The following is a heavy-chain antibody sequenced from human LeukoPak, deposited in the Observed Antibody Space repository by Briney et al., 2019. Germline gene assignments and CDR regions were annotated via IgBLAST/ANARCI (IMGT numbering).Heavy chain of an antibody. CDR2: IRSKANSYAT. CDR1: GFTFSGSA. D-gene: IGHD3-10*01. CDR3: RSRYGSGSYYRDY. J-gene: IGHJ4*02. V-gene: IGHV3-73*01. Sequence: GGSLRLSCAASGFTFSGSAMHWVRQASGKGLKWVGRIRSKANSYATAYAASVKGRFTISRDDSKNTAYLQMNSLKTEDTAVYYCRSRYGSGSYYRDYWGQGTLVTVSS.